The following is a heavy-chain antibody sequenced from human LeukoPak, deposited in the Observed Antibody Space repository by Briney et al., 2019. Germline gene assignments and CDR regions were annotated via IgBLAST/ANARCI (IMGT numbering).Heavy chain of an antibody. J-gene: IGHJ3*02. CDR1: GGTFSSYA. CDR3: ARRFDGYDSSGYYEDAFDI. CDR2: IIPILGIA. V-gene: IGHV1-69*04. D-gene: IGHD3-22*01. Sequence: GASVKVSCKASGGTFSSYAISWVRQAPEQGLEWMGRIIPILGIANYAQKFQGRVTITADKSTSTAYMELSSLRSEDTAVYYCARRFDGYDSSGYYEDAFDIWGQGTMVTVSS.